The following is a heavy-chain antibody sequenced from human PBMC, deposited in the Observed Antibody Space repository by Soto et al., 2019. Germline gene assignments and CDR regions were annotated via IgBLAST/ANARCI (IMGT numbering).Heavy chain of an antibody. D-gene: IGHD4-17*01. CDR3: ARDSETTVTPRYFQH. V-gene: IGHV4-31*03. CDR1: GGSISSGGYY. Sequence: SETLSLTCTVSGGSISSGGYYWSWIRQHPGKGLEWIGYIYYSGSTYYNPSLKSRVTISVDTSKNQFSLKLSSVTAADTAVYYCARDSETTVTPRYFQHWGQGTLVTVSS. J-gene: IGHJ1*01. CDR2: IYYSGST.